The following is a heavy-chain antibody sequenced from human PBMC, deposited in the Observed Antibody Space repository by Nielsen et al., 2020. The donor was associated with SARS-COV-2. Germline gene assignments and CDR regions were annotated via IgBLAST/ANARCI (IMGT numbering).Heavy chain of an antibody. CDR1: GFTFSSYG. Sequence: SLKISCAASGFTFSSYGMHWVRQAPGKGLEWVAVISYDGSNKYYADSVKGRFTISRDNSKNTLYLQMNSLRAEDTAVFYCARAGYCSGTSCYDAFDIWGQGTMVTVSS. J-gene: IGHJ3*02. D-gene: IGHD2-2*01. CDR2: ISYDGSNK. V-gene: IGHV3-30*03. CDR3: ARAGYCSGTSCYDAFDI.